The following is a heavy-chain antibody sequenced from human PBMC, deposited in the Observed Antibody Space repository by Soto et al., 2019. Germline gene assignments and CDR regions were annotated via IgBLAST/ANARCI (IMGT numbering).Heavy chain of an antibody. Sequence: LKISCAASGFTFSSYAMSWVRQAPGKGLEWVSTISGSGRSTYYADSVKGRFSISRDNSKNMLYLQMNSLRAEDTAVYYCARDQPGYSYGYGLGYWGQGTLVTVSS. CDR3: ARDQPGYSYGYGLGY. V-gene: IGHV3-23*01. J-gene: IGHJ4*02. CDR2: ISGSGRST. CDR1: GFTFSSYA. D-gene: IGHD5-18*01.